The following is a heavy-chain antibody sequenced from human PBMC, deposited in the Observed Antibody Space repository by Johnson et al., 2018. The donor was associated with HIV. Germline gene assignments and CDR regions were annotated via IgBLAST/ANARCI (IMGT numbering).Heavy chain of an antibody. Sequence: VQLVESGGGVVQPGRSLRLSCAASGFTLSAYWMNWVRQAPGKGLEWVANIRQDGSEKYYVDSVRGRFTISRDNAKNSLYLQMNSLRAEDTAVYYCARDRGAARDAFDIWGQGTMVTVSS. CDR2: IRQDGSEK. V-gene: IGHV3-7*03. CDR3: ARDRGAARDAFDI. CDR1: GFTLSAYW. D-gene: IGHD6-6*01. J-gene: IGHJ3*02.